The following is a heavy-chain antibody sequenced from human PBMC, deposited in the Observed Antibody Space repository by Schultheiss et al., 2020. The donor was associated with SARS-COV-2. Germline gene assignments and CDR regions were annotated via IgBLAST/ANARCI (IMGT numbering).Heavy chain of an antibody. D-gene: IGHD5-18*01. CDR3: ARGGGHTPMVAYYYYGMDI. V-gene: IGHV3-11*06. Sequence: GGSLRLSCAVSGFAFSAYYMSWIRQAPGKGPEWLAYISGRGNFTRYADSVQGRFSVSRDNADNSLSLHMNSLRADDTAVYYCARGGGHTPMVAYYYYGMDIWGQGTTVTVSS. CDR1: GFAFSAYY. CDR2: ISGRGNFT. J-gene: IGHJ6*02.